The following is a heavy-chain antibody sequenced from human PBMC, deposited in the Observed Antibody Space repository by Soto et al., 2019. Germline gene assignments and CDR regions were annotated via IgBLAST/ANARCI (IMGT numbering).Heavy chain of an antibody. V-gene: IGHV4-59*01. D-gene: IGHD1-26*01. CDR2: IYYSGST. CDR3: ARRYGGNFDY. J-gene: IGHJ4*02. CDR1: GVSLSSYY. Sequence: SETLSLTCPVSGVSLSSYYWSWIRQPPGKGLEWIGYIYYSGSTNYNPSLKSRVSISVDTSKNQFSLKLSSVTAADTAVYYCARRYGGNFDYWGQGTLVTVSS.